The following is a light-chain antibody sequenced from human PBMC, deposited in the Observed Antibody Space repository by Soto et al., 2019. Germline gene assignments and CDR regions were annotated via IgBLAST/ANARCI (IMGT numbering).Light chain of an antibody. J-gene: IGKJ5*01. CDR2: YAS. Sequence: AIRMTQSPFSLSASVGDRVTITCWASQGISSYLAWYQQKPAKAPKLFIYYASSLQSGVPSRFRGSGSGTDYTLIISSLQPEDFATYYCQQYYSTRITFGQGTRLEIK. CDR3: QQYYSTRIT. CDR1: QGISSY. V-gene: IGKV1D-43*01.